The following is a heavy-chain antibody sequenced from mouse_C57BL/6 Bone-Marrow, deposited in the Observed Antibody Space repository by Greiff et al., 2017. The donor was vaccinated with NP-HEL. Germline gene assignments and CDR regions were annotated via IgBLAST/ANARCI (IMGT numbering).Heavy chain of an antibody. CDR2: IHPNSGST. J-gene: IGHJ4*01. CDR3: ARWLLPNYYAMDY. CDR1: GYTFTSYW. D-gene: IGHD2-3*01. V-gene: IGHV1-64*01. Sequence: VQLQQPGAELVKPGASVKLSCKASGYTFTSYWMHWVKQRPGQGLEWIGMIHPNSGSTNYNEKFKSKATLTVDKSSSTAYMQLSSLTSEDSAVYYCARWLLPNYYAMDYWGQGTSGTVSS.